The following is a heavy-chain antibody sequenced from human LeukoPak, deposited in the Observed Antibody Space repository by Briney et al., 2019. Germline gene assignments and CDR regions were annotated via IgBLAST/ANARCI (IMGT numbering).Heavy chain of an antibody. D-gene: IGHD1-26*01. CDR2: IYYSGST. CDR1: GGSFSGYY. CDR3: ARMYSGSCFDY. Sequence: SETLSLTCAVYGGSFSGYYWSWIRQPPGKGLEWIGYIYYSGSTNYNPSLKSRVTISLDTSKKQFSLKLSSVTAADTAVYCCARMYSGSCFDYWGQGTLVTVSS. J-gene: IGHJ4*02. V-gene: IGHV4-59*01.